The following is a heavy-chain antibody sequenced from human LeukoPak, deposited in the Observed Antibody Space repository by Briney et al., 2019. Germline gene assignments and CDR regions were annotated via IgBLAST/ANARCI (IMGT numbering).Heavy chain of an antibody. J-gene: IGHJ6*03. Sequence: PGGSQRLSCAASGFTFSSYGMHWVRQAPGKGLEWVAFILYDGSNKYYADSVKGRFTISRDNSKNTLYLQMNSLRAEDTAVYYCAKDGYDLAPGSKYYYYYYMDVWGKGTTVTVSS. D-gene: IGHD5-12*01. V-gene: IGHV3-30*02. CDR2: ILYDGSNK. CDR3: AKDGYDLAPGSKYYYYYYMDV. CDR1: GFTFSSYG.